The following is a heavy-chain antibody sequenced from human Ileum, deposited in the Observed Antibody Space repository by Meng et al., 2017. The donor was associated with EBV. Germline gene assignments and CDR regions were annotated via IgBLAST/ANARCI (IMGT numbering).Heavy chain of an antibody. J-gene: IGHJ4*02. V-gene: IGHV4-4*02. D-gene: IGHD3-22*01. CDR1: GGSISRSDW. CDR3: ASSDYYRSDY. Sequence: QVRLRDLGPGLVKPSETLSLTCAVSGGSISRSDWWSWVRQPPGKGLEWIGETSHSGSTNYSPSLKSRVTISLDKSKNQLSLKLNSVTAADTAVYYCASSDYYRSDYWGQGTLVTVSS. CDR2: TSHSGST.